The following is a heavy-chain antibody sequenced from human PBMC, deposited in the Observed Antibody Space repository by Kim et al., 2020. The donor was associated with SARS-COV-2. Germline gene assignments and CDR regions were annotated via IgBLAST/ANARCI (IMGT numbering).Heavy chain of an antibody. V-gene: IGHV1-18*01. CDR3: ARDTPHMTTETLFDY. J-gene: IGHJ4*02. Sequence: QKLQGRVTMTTDTSTSTAYMELRSLRSDDTAVYYCARDTPHMTTETLFDYWGQGTLVTVSS.